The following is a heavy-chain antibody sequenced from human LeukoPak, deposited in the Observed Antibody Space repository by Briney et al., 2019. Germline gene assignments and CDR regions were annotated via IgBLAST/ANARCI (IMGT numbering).Heavy chain of an antibody. Sequence: ASVKVSCKVSGYTLTELSMHWVRQAPGKGLEWMGGFDPEDGETIYAQKFQDRVTMTEDTSTDTAYMELSSLRSEDTAVYYCATASLSGDYYYYYGMDVWGQGTTVTVSS. D-gene: IGHD7-27*01. J-gene: IGHJ6*02. CDR3: ATASLSGDYYYYYGMDV. CDR1: GYTLTELS. V-gene: IGHV1-24*01. CDR2: FDPEDGET.